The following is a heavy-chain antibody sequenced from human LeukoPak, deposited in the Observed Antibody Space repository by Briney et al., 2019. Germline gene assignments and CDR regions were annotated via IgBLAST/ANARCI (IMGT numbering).Heavy chain of an antibody. CDR2: INHSGST. D-gene: IGHD1-1*01. J-gene: IGHJ4*02. V-gene: IGHV4-34*01. Sequence: SETLSLTCAVYGGSFSDYSWNWIRQPPGKGLEWIGEINHSGSTNYNPSLKSRVTISVDTSKNQFSLKLSSVTAADTAVYYCARRGPIRLPFDYWGQGTLVTVSS. CDR3: ARRGPIRLPFDY. CDR1: GGSFSDYS.